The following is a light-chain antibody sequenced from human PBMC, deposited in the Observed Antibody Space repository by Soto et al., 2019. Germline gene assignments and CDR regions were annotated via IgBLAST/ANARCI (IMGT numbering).Light chain of an antibody. CDR1: QSVSSSS. V-gene: IGKV3-20*01. Sequence: EIVLTQSPGTLSLSPGERATLSCRASQSVSSSSLAWYQQKPGQAPRLLIYGTSNRATGIPARFSGSGSGTDITLTISRLEPEDFAVYYCQHYGSSPLTFGGGTKVEIK. J-gene: IGKJ4*01. CDR2: GTS. CDR3: QHYGSSPLT.